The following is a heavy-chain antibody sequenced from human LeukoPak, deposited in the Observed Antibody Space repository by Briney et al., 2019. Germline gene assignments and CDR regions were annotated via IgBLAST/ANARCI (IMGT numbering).Heavy chain of an antibody. CDR2: IKSKTDGGTI. CDR3: TTDLSELDDSGYYAKYFHH. D-gene: IGHD3-22*01. CDR1: GFTFSKVL. Sequence: TGGSLRLSCAASGFTFSKVLMSWVRQAPGKGLEWVGRIKSKTDGGTIDYAAPVKGRFTISRDDSKDTLFLQMNSLKTEDTAVYYCTTDLSELDDSGYYAKYFHHWGQGTLVSVSS. J-gene: IGHJ1*01. V-gene: IGHV3-15*01.